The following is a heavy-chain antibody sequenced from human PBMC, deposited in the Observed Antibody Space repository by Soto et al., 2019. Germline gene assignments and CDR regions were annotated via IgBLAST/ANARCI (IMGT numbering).Heavy chain of an antibody. CDR1: GGSISSNY. CDR3: ARRYYDILTGYPGYFDL. D-gene: IGHD3-9*01. J-gene: IGHJ2*01. Sequence: PSETLSLTCTVSGGSISSNYWSWIRQPPGKGLKWIGYIYHSGSTNYNPSLKSRVTISVDTSKNQFSLRLSSVTAADTAVYYCARRYYDILTGYPGYFDLWGRGTLVTVSS. V-gene: IGHV4-59*08. CDR2: IYHSGST.